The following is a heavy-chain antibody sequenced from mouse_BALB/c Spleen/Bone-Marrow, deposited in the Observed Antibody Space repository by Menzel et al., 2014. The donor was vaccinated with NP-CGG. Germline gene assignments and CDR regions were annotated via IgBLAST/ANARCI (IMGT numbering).Heavy chain of an antibody. Sequence: VQLQQPGAELVKPGASVKLSCTAPGFNIKDTYMHWVKQRPEQGLEWIGRIGPANGNTKYDPKFQGKATITADTSSNTAYLQLSSLTSEDTAVYYCAGYDYYQAWFAYWGQGTLVTVSA. CDR2: IGPANGNT. J-gene: IGHJ3*01. V-gene: IGHV14-3*02. CDR1: GFNIKDTY. D-gene: IGHD2-4*01. CDR3: AGYDYYQAWFAY.